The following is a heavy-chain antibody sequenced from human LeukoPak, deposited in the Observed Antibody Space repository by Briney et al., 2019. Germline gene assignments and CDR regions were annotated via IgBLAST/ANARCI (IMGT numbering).Heavy chain of an antibody. Sequence: SSETLSLTCTVSGGSISSYYWSWIRQPPGKGLEWIGYIYYSGSTNYNPSLKGRVTISVDTSKNQFSLKLSSVTAADTAVYYCARGGGDYGDYACDYWGQGTLVTVSS. D-gene: IGHD4-17*01. CDR2: IYYSGST. V-gene: IGHV4-59*01. CDR1: GGSISSYY. CDR3: ARGGGDYGDYACDY. J-gene: IGHJ4*02.